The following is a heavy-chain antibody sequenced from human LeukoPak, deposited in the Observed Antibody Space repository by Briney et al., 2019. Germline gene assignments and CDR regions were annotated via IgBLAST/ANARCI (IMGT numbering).Heavy chain of an antibody. CDR2: INHSGST. J-gene: IGHJ6*04. Sequence: SETLSLTCAVYGGSFSGYYWSWLRQPPGKGLEWIGEINHSGSTNYNPSLKSRVTISADTSKNQFSLKLSSVAAADTAVYYCARGLGYSYGPRLDVWGKGTTVTVSS. D-gene: IGHD5-18*01. V-gene: IGHV4-34*01. CDR1: GGSFSGYY. CDR3: ARGLGYSYGPRLDV.